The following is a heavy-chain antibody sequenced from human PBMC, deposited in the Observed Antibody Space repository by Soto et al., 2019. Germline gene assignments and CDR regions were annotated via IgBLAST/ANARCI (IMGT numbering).Heavy chain of an antibody. CDR3: ARSPAAGTGRWYFDL. J-gene: IGHJ2*01. Sequence: QVQLVQSGAEVKKPGSSVKVSCKASGGTFSSYTISWVRQAPGQGLEWMGRTIPILGIANYAQKFQGRVTITADKSTSTAYMELSSLRSEDTAVYYCARSPAAGTGRWYFDLWGRGTLVTVSS. V-gene: IGHV1-69*02. CDR1: GGTFSSYT. CDR2: TIPILGIA. D-gene: IGHD6-13*01.